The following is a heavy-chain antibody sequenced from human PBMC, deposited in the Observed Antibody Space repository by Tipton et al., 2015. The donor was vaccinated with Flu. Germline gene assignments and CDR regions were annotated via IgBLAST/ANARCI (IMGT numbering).Heavy chain of an antibody. Sequence: TLSLTCTVSSGSIRSTNYFCAWIRQPPGKGLELIGSIYPSGTTYYNPSLKSRVTISVDTSKSQFSLKLRSVTAADTAVYYCARDVAAFPAAIRDWGQGTLVTVSS. CDR1: SGSIRSTNYF. D-gene: IGHD6-13*01. J-gene: IGHJ4*02. CDR2: IYPSGTT. CDR3: ARDVAAFPAAIRD. V-gene: IGHV4-39*02.